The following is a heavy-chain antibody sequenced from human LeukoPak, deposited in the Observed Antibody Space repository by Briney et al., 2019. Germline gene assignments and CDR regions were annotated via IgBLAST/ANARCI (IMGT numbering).Heavy chain of an antibody. CDR2: IYYSGST. V-gene: IGHV4-39*07. D-gene: IGHD3-22*01. CDR3: ARDQIYDSYYYYGMDV. CDR1: GGSISSRSYY. Sequence: PSETLSLTCTVSGGSISSRSYYWGWIRQPPGKGLEWIGKIYYSGSTYYNPSLKSRVTISVDTSKNQFSLKLSSVTAADTAVYYCARDQIYDSYYYYGMDVWGQGTTVTVSS. J-gene: IGHJ6*02.